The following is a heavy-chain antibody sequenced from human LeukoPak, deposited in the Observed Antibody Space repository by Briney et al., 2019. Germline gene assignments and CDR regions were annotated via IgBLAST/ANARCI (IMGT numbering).Heavy chain of an antibody. CDR1: GFTFSSYS. J-gene: IGHJ3*02. Sequence: GGSLRLSCAASGFTFSSYSMNWVRQAPGKGLEWVSSITRSSIYMYYADSVKGRFTISRDNAKNTLYLQMNSLRAEDTAVYYCARDLEWFGESDAFDIWGQGTMVTVSS. V-gene: IGHV3-21*01. CDR3: ARDLEWFGESDAFDI. CDR2: ITRSSIYM. D-gene: IGHD3-10*01.